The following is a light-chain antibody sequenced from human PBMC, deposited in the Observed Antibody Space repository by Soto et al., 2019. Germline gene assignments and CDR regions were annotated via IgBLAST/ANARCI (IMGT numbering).Light chain of an antibody. CDR3: QRTDLFPLT. V-gene: IGKV1-12*01. CDR1: QDIGSW. Sequence: DVQMTQSPSSVSASVGDRVILTCRASQDIGSWLAWYQQRPGKAPKLLIYAASTLERGVPFRFSGSGSGTEFTLTINSLQADDSATYYCQRTDLFPLTFGGGTKVEIK. CDR2: AAS. J-gene: IGKJ4*01.